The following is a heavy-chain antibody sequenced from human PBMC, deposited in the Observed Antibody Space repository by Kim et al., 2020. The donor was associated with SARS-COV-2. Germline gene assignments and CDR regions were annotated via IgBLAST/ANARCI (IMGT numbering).Heavy chain of an antibody. D-gene: IGHD3-10*01. CDR3: ARGFGGFGELLGIDY. CDR1: GGSISSSNW. CDR2: IYHSGST. V-gene: IGHV4-4*02. J-gene: IGHJ4*02. Sequence: SETLSLTCAVSGGSISSSNWWSWVRQPPGKGLEWIGEIYHSGSTNYNPSLKSRVTISVDKSKNQFSLKLSSVTAADTAVYYCARGFGGFGELLGIDYWGQGTLVTVSP.